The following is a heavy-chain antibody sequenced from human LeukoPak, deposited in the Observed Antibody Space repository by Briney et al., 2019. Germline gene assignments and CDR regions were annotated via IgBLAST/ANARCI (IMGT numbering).Heavy chain of an antibody. Sequence: SVKVSCKASGYTFTSYAMNWVRQAPGQGLEWMGGIIPIFGTANYAQKFQGRVTITADESTSTAYMELSSLRSEDTAVYYCARSSGIAVAGPREVDYWGQGTLVTVSS. CDR1: GYTFTSYA. CDR3: ARSSGIAVAGPREVDY. D-gene: IGHD6-19*01. J-gene: IGHJ4*02. CDR2: IIPIFGTA. V-gene: IGHV1-69*13.